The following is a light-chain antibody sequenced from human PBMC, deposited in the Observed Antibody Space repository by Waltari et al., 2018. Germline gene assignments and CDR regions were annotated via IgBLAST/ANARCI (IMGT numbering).Light chain of an antibody. J-gene: IGKJ5*01. CDR3: HQYYTTPIT. V-gene: IGKV4-1*01. CDR1: QTILYNTNNKNY. Sequence: DIVMTQSPDSLAVSLGERATINCKSSQTILYNTNNKNYLAWYQQKPRKPPKLLIYWASTRESGVPDRFSGGGSGTDFTLTISSLQAEDVAVYYCHQYYTTPITFGQGTRLEIK. CDR2: WAS.